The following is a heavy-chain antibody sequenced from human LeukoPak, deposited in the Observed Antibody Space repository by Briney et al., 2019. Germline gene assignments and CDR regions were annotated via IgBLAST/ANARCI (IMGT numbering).Heavy chain of an antibody. J-gene: IGHJ1*01. CDR3: ATYSSLNRREFQY. Sequence: GGSLRLSCEGSGFTFGNYWMGWVRQAPGKGLQWVANIKTDGSEKYYVDSVKGRFTISRDNAKNSLYLQMNSLRAEDTAVYYCATYSSLNRREFQYWGQGTLLTVSS. D-gene: IGHD3-22*01. CDR2: IKTDGSEK. V-gene: IGHV3-7*01. CDR1: GFTFGNYW.